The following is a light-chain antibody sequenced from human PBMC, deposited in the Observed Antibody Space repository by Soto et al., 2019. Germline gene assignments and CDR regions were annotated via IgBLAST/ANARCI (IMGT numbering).Light chain of an antibody. V-gene: IGKV3-20*01. CDR1: QSVSSSY. CDR3: QQYGRSPT. Sequence: EFVLTQSPGTLSLSPGERATLSCRASQSVSSSYLAWYQQKHGQAPRLLIYGASSRATGIPDRFSGSGSGTDFTLTISRLEPEDFAVYYCQQYGRSPTFGPGTKVDIK. CDR2: GAS. J-gene: IGKJ3*01.